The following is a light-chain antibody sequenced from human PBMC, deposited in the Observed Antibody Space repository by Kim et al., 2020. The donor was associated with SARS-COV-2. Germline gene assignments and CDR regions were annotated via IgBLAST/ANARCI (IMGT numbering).Light chain of an antibody. CDR2: DVS. CDR1: SNDVGGYNY. CDR3: CSYAGSYTV. V-gene: IGLV2-11*03. J-gene: IGLJ2*01. Sequence: PGQSVTISCTGTSNDVGGYNYVSWYQQHPVKAPKLMIYDVSNRPSGVPDRFSGSKSGNTASLNISGLQPEDEADYYCCSYAGSYTVFGGGTQLTVL.